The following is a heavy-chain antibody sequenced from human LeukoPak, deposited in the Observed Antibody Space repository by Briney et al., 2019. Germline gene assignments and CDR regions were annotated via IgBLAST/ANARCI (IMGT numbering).Heavy chain of an antibody. CDR2: INPSGGST. Sequence: ASVKVSCKASGYTFTSYYMHWVRQAPGQGLEWMGIINPSGGSTSYAQKFQGRVTMTRDTSTSTVYMELNSLRSEDTAGYYCARDQGYYDSSGYGDYWGQGTLVTVSS. V-gene: IGHV1-46*01. CDR1: GYTFTSYY. CDR3: ARDQGYYDSSGYGDY. J-gene: IGHJ4*02. D-gene: IGHD3-22*01.